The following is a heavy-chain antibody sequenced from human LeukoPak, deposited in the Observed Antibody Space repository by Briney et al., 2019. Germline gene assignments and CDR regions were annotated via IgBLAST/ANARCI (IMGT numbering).Heavy chain of an antibody. CDR2: ISASGSTI. J-gene: IGHJ4*02. CDR1: GFTFNNYV. D-gene: IGHD4-17*01. V-gene: IGHV3-23*01. CDR3: AKGHGDWGGNYLDH. Sequence: PGGSLRLSCTASGFTFNNYVMSWVRQAPGKGLEWVSDISASGSTIHYADSVKGRFTVSRDNSKNTVFLEMISLRVEDTALYHCAKGHGDWGGNYLDHWGQGAQVTVSS.